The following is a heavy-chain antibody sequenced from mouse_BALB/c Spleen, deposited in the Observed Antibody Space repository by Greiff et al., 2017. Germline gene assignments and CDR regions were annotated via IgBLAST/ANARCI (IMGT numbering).Heavy chain of an antibody. CDR2: ILPGSGST. Sequence: VKLVESGAELMKPGASVKISCKATGYTFSSYWIEWVKQRPGHGLEWIGEILPGSGSTNYNEKFKGKATFTADTSSNTAYMQLSSLTSEDSAVYYCARRGNYVPFAYWGQGTLVTVSA. J-gene: IGHJ3*01. CDR1: GYTFSSYW. CDR3: ARRGNYVPFAY. D-gene: IGHD2-1*01. V-gene: IGHV1-9*01.